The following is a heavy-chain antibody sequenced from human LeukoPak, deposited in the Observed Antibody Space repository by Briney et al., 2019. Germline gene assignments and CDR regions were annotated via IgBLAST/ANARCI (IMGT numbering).Heavy chain of an antibody. CDR2: ISSSSTYI. Sequence: GGSLRLSCAASGFSFSNCSMNWVRQAPGKGPEWVSSISSSSTYIYYADSLEGRFTISRDNVRNSLYLQMNSLRAEDTAVYYCAGDYEGNLAFDIWGQGTMVTVSS. CDR1: GFSFSNCS. V-gene: IGHV3-21*01. CDR3: AGDYEGNLAFDI. J-gene: IGHJ3*02. D-gene: IGHD4-23*01.